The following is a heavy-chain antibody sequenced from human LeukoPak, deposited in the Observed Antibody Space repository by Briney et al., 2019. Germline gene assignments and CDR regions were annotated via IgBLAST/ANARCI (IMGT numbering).Heavy chain of an antibody. V-gene: IGHV3-48*04. CDR1: GFTFSSYS. CDR2: ISSSSSTI. CDR3: AREYGSGYYHVYYFDY. D-gene: IGHD3-22*01. Sequence: GGSLRLSCAASGFTFSSYSMNWVRQAPGKGLEWVSYISSSSSTIYYADSVKGRFTISRDNAKNSLYLQMNSLRAEDTAVYYCAREYGSGYYHVYYFDYWGQGTLVTVSS. J-gene: IGHJ4*02.